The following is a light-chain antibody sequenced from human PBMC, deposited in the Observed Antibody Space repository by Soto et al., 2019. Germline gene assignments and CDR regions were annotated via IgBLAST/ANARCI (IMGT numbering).Light chain of an antibody. CDR1: QSVSSN. CDR2: GAS. CDR3: QQSYNTPIT. J-gene: IGKJ5*01. Sequence: EIVMTQSPATLSVSPGERATLSCRASQSVSSNLAWYQQKPGQAPRLLIYGASTRATGIPARFSGSGSGTHFTLTISGLQPEDFATYFCQQSYNTPITFGQGTRLEIK. V-gene: IGKV3-15*01.